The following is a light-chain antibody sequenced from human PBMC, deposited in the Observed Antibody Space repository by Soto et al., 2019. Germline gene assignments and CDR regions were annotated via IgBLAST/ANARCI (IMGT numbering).Light chain of an antibody. J-gene: IGKJ2*01. Sequence: EIVLTQSPGTLSLSPGERATLSCRASQSVSSSYLAWYQQKPGQAHRLLIYGASSRATVIPDRFSGSGSGTGFTLTISRREPEDFAVYYCQKYGSSPYTFGQGTKLEIK. CDR3: QKYGSSPYT. CDR2: GAS. CDR1: QSVSSSY. V-gene: IGKV3-20*01.